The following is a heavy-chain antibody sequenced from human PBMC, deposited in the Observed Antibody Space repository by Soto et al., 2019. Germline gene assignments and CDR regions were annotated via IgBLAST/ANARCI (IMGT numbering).Heavy chain of an antibody. V-gene: IGHV3-30*18. CDR1: GFTFRSYG. CDR3: AKEIAYGDYNFDY. J-gene: IGHJ4*02. D-gene: IGHD4-17*01. Sequence: GGSLRLSCAASGFTFRSYGMHWVRQAPGKGLEWVALISYDGRNKYYADSVKGRFTISRDYSKDTLNLQMNSLRVEDTAVYYCAKEIAYGDYNFDYWGQGTLVTVSS. CDR2: ISYDGRNK.